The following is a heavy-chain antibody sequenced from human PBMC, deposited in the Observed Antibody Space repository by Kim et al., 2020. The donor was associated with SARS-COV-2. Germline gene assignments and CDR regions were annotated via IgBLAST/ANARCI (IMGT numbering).Heavy chain of an antibody. CDR1: GFTFSSYA. V-gene: IGHV3-30*04. CDR3: ARDMRFGSGTYSDWFDS. Sequence: GGSLRLSCAASGFTFSSYAMHWVRQAPGKRPEWVSAISYHGVNKYYADSVKGRFTFSRDNSKNTLYLQMDSLRPEDTAVYYCARDMRFGSGTYSDWFDSWGQGTLVTVSS. D-gene: IGHD3-10*01. J-gene: IGHJ5*01. CDR2: ISYHGVNK.